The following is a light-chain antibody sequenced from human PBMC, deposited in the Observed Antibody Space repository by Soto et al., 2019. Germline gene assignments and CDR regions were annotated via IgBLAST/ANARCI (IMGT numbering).Light chain of an antibody. V-gene: IGLV1-40*01. Sequence: QSVLTQPPSVSGAPGQRVTISCTGSSSNIGAGYDVHWYQQLPGTAPKLLIFGNNSRPSGVPDRFSGSKSGTSASLAITGLQAEDEADYYCQSYDRSLSGFWVFGGGTKLTVL. J-gene: IGLJ3*02. CDR1: SSNIGAGYD. CDR2: GNN. CDR3: QSYDRSLSGFWV.